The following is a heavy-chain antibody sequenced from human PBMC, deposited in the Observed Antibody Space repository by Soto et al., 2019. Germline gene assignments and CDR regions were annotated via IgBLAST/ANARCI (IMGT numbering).Heavy chain of an antibody. CDR3: ARGIQLWPITYYFDY. CDR2: IIPILGIA. D-gene: IGHD5-18*01. CDR1: GGTFSSYT. Sequence: GASVKVSCKASGGTFSSYTISWVRQAPGQGLEWMGRIIPILGIANYAQKFQGRVTITADKSTSTAYMELSSLRSEDTAVYYCARGIQLWPITYYFDYWGQGTLVTVSS. V-gene: IGHV1-69*02. J-gene: IGHJ4*02.